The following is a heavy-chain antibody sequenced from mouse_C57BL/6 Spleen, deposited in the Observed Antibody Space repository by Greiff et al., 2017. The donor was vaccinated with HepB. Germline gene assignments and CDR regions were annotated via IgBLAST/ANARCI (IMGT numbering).Heavy chain of an antibody. CDR1: GYTFTSYW. CDR3: ARGYYGSYYAMDY. J-gene: IGHJ4*01. V-gene: IGHV1-50*01. CDR2: IDPSDSYT. Sequence: QVQLQQPGAELVKPGASVKLSCKASGYTFTSYWMQWVKQRPGQGLEWIGEIDPSDSYTNYNQKFKGKATLTVDTSSSTAYMQLISLTSEDSAVYYCARGYYGSYYAMDYWGQGTSVTVSS. D-gene: IGHD1-1*01.